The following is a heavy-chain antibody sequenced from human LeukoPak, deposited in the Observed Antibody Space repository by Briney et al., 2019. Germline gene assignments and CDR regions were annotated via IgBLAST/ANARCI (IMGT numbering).Heavy chain of an antibody. V-gene: IGHV4-4*07. CDR1: GDSISRYY. CDR2: IYTSGST. D-gene: IGHD4-17*01. J-gene: IGHJ6*03. CDR3: ARAGTTVKYYYYYYMDV. Sequence: SETLSLTCTVSGDSISRYYWSWIRQPAGEGLEWIVRIYTSGSTNYNPSLKSRVTMSVDTPKNQSSLKLSSVTAADTAVYYCARAGTTVKYYYYYYMDVWGKGTTVTVSS.